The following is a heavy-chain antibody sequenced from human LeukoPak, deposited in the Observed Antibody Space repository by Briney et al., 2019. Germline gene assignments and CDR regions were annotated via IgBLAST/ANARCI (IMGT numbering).Heavy chain of an antibody. CDR3: AKDKRRAYGDFDY. Sequence: PGGSLRLSCAASGFTFSSYAMSWVRQAPGKGLEWVSAISGSGGSTYYADSVKGRFTISRDNSKNTLYLQMNSLRVEGTAVYYCAKDKRRAYGDFDYWGQGTLVTVSS. CDR1: GFTFSSYA. J-gene: IGHJ4*02. D-gene: IGHD4-17*01. CDR2: ISGSGGST. V-gene: IGHV3-23*01.